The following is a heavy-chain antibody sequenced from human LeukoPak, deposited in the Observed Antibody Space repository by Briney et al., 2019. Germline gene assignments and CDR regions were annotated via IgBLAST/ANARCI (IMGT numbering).Heavy chain of an antibody. D-gene: IGHD3-22*01. Sequence: PGGSLRLSCAPSGFTVSSNYMSWVRQAPGKGLEWVSVIYSGGSTYYADSVKGRFTISRDNSKNTLYLQMNSLRAEDTAVYYCARGPTATMIVVWDPLGGTDPFDIRGQGTMVTVSS. CDR3: ARGPTATMIVVWDPLGGTDPFDI. CDR2: IYSGGST. CDR1: GFTVSSNY. V-gene: IGHV3-66*01. J-gene: IGHJ3*02.